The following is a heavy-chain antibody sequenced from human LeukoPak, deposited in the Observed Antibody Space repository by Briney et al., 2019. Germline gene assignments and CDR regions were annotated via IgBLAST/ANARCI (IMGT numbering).Heavy chain of an antibody. CDR2: IKTDGSGA. J-gene: IGHJ4*02. CDR3: TRDLVYGSGSSDY. D-gene: IGHD3-10*01. CDR1: GFTFSNFW. Sequence: GGSLRLSCAVSGFTFSNFWMHWVRQAPGKGLVWVSRIKTDGSGAGYADSVKGRFTTSRDNAKNTLYLQMNSLRAEDTAVYYCTRDLVYGSGSSDYWGQGTMVTVSS. V-gene: IGHV3-74*01.